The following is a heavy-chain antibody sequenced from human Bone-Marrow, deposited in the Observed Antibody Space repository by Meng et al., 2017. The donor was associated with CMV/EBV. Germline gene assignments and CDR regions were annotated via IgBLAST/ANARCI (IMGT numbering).Heavy chain of an antibody. D-gene: IGHD6-13*01. Sequence: ASVKVSCKGSGYSFTSYWIGWVRQATGQGLEWMGWMNPNSGNTGYAQKFQGRVTMTRNTSISTAYMELSSLRSEDTAVYYCAVSPYSSSWYRPAERAFDIWGQGTRVTVSS. J-gene: IGHJ3*02. CDR3: AVSPYSSSWYRPAERAFDI. CDR2: MNPNSGNT. CDR1: GYSFTSYW. V-gene: IGHV1-8*02.